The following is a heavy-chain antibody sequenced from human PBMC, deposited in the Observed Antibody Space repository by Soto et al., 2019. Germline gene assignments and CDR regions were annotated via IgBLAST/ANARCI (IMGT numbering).Heavy chain of an antibody. CDR3: ARGGGYDSFDY. V-gene: IGHV4-30-2*06. D-gene: IGHD5-12*01. CDR2: ISHLEST. CDR1: GASISYGGFS. J-gene: IGHJ4*02. Sequence: SETLSLTCTVSGASISYGGFSWSWIRQSPGKGLEWIGYISHLESTYFHPSFKSRLTMSIDRTRNQFSLKLSSVTAADMAVYYCARGGGYDSFDYWGQGVLVTVS.